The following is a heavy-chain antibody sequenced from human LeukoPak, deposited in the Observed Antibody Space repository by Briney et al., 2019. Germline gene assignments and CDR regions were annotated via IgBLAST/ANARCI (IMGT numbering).Heavy chain of an antibody. CDR3: AKDLYDILTGIFLGIDY. J-gene: IGHJ4*02. CDR1: GFTFISYW. D-gene: IGHD3-9*01. Sequence: GGSLRLSCAASGFTFISYWMHWVRQAPGKGLVWVSRINSDGSTTNYTDSVKGRFTISRDNAKNTLYLQMNSLRAEDTAVYYCAKDLYDILTGIFLGIDYWGQGTLVTVSS. CDR2: INSDGSTT. V-gene: IGHV3-74*01.